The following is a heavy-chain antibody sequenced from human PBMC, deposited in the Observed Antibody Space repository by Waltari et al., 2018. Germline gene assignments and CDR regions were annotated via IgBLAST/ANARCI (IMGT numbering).Heavy chain of an antibody. CDR2: LKQDGSEK. Sequence: EVQLVESGGGLVQPGGSLRLSCAASGFTFSSYWMSWVRQAPGKGLEWVAKLKQDGSEKAYVDSVKGRFTIARDNAKNSLYLQMNSLRAEDTAVYYCASTSGRYWDWFDPWGQGTLVTVSS. CDR1: GFTFSSYW. J-gene: IGHJ5*02. V-gene: IGHV3-7*01. D-gene: IGHD6-19*01. CDR3: ASTSGRYWDWFDP.